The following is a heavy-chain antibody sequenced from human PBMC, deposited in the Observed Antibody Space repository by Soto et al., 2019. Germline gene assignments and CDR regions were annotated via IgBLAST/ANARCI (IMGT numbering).Heavy chain of an antibody. D-gene: IGHD1-26*01. Sequence: QVQLQESGPGLVKPSDTLSLTCAVSGYSISSSNWWGWIRQPPGKGLEWIGYIYYSGTTYDNPSLKXRXTXSXXTAKNQFSLKLTSVAAVDTAVYYCARREIQGPIDYWGQGTLVTVSS. J-gene: IGHJ4*02. CDR2: IYYSGTT. CDR1: GYSISSSNW. V-gene: IGHV4-28*01. CDR3: ARREIQGPIDY.